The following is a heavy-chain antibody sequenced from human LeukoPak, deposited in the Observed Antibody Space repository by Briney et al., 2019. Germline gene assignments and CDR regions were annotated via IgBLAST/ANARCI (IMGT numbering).Heavy chain of an antibody. CDR1: GFTFSSYA. V-gene: IGHV3-23*01. CDR3: AKPYYYDRSGTYTARAFDI. CDR2: ISGSGGST. Sequence: GGSLRLSCAASGFTFSSYAMSWVRQAQGKGLEWVSAISGSGGSTYYADSVKGRFTISRDNSKNTLDLQMNSLRAEDTAVYYCAKPYYYDRSGTYTARAFDIWGQGTMVTVSS. J-gene: IGHJ3*02. D-gene: IGHD3-22*01.